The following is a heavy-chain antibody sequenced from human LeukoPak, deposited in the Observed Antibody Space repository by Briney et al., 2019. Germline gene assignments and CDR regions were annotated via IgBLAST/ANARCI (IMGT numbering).Heavy chain of an antibody. CDR1: GFTFSSYA. J-gene: IGHJ2*01. V-gene: IGHV3-23*01. CDR2: ISGSGGST. Sequence: GGSLRLSCAASGFTFSSYAMSWVRQAPGKGLEWVSAISGSGGSTYYADSVKGRFTISRDNSKNTLYLQMNSLGAEDTAVYYCAKDPNYYDSSGYYWGRDWYFDLWGRGTLVTVSS. D-gene: IGHD3-22*01. CDR3: AKDPNYYDSSGYYWGRDWYFDL.